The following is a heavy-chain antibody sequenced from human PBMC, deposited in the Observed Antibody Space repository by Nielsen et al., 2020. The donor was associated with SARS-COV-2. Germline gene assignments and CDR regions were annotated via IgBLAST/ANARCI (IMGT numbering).Heavy chain of an antibody. V-gene: IGHV4-34*01. CDR2: IYYSGST. CDR3: AAPHNYGDYSILGYYYGMDV. J-gene: IGHJ6*02. D-gene: IGHD4-17*01. CDR1: GGSFSGYY. Sequence: SETLSLTCAVYGGSFSGYYWSWIRQPPGKGLEWIGSIYYSGSTYYNPSLKSRVTISVDTSKNQFSLKLSSVTAADTAVYYCAAPHNYGDYSILGYYYGMDVWGQGTTVTVSS.